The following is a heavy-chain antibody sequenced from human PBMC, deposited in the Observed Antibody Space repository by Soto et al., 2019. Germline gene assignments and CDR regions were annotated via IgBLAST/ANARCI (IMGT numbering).Heavy chain of an antibody. D-gene: IGHD3-3*01. CDR1: GFTFSDYY. J-gene: IGHJ6*02. Sequence: LRLSCAASGFTFSDYYMSWIRQAPGKVLEWVSYISSSGSTIYYADSVKGRFTISRDNAKNPLYLQMNSLRAEDTAVYYCARGGTYYDFWSGYYTDYYGMDVWGQGTTVTVSS. CDR2: ISSSGSTI. CDR3: ARGGTYYDFWSGYYTDYYGMDV. V-gene: IGHV3-11*01.